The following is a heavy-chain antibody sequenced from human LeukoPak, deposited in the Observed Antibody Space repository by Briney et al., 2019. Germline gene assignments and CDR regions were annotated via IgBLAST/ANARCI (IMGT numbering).Heavy chain of an antibody. CDR3: ARGTPGVIITPDY. J-gene: IGHJ4*02. CDR1: GFTFSSYE. V-gene: IGHV3-48*03. Sequence: GGSLRLSCAASGFTFSSYEMNWFRQAPGKGLEWVSYIDGHGTIIHYADSVRDRFTISRDNAKNSLSLQMNSLRADDTAVYYCARGTPGVIITPDYWGQGTLVTVSS. D-gene: IGHD3-22*01. CDR2: IDGHGTII.